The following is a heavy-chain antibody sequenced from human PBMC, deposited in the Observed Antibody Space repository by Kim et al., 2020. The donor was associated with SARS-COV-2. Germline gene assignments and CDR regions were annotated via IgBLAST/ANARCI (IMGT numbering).Heavy chain of an antibody. V-gene: IGHV3-7*01. D-gene: IGHD3-10*01. CDR3: PRIPGSHYKYFDY. CDR1: GFTFSNHW. J-gene: IGHJ4*02. Sequence: GGSLRLSCAASGFTFSNHWMAWVRQAPGEGLEWVANIKFDGSEKYYVDSVRGRFTISRDNTNNSLYLQLNSLTPDDTAVYKCPRIPGSHYKYFDYWGQGT. CDR2: IKFDGSEK.